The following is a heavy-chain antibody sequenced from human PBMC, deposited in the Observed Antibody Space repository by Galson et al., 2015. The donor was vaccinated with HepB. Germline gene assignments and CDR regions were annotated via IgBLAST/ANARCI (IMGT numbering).Heavy chain of an antibody. V-gene: IGHV1-18*04. Sequence: SVKVSCKASGYTFTNHGLSWVRQAPGQGLEWMGWISPHNGNTTYAQKLQDRVTMTTDTSKSTTYMELGSMRSDDKAVYYCERDGRYYDTSGKVYYYYGMDVWCQGTTVTVSS. CDR1: GYTFTNHG. CDR2: ISPHNGNT. J-gene: IGHJ6*02. D-gene: IGHD3-22*01. CDR3: ERDGRYYDTSGKVYYYYGMDV.